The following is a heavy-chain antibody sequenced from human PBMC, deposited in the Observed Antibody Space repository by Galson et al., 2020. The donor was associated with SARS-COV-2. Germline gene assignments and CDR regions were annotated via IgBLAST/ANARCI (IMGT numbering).Heavy chain of an antibody. D-gene: IGHD2-2*01. CDR3: ATAFAYQMLPLNL. CDR2: FDTEYGGT. J-gene: IGHJ5*02. CDR1: GYTLTELS. V-gene: IGHV1-24*01. Sequence: ASVKVSCKVSGYTLTELSMQWVRQAPGQGLEWMGGFDTEYGGTVYAQKFLGRVTMTEDTSTDTAYLEVRGLGSEDTAVYYCATAFAYQMLPLNLWGQGTLVTVSS.